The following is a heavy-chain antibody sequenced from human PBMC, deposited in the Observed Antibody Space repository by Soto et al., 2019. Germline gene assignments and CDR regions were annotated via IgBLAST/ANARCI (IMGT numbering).Heavy chain of an antibody. V-gene: IGHV1-69*02. CDR2: IIPSRGIA. D-gene: IGHD2-21*02. Sequence: SVKVSCKASGGTFSSYTISWVRQAPGQGLEWMGRIIPSRGIATYAQKFQGRVTMTADKSTSTPYMELTSLTSDDTAIYYCARGGHVVVVTAALDYWGQGTLVTVSS. CDR1: GGTFSSYT. CDR3: ARGGHVVVVTAALDY. J-gene: IGHJ4*02.